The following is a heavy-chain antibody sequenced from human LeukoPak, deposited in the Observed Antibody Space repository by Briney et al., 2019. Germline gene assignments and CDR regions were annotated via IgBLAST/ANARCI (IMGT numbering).Heavy chain of an antibody. J-gene: IGHJ5*02. CDR1: GGSISSYY. Sequence: SETLSLTCTVSGGSISSYYWSWIRQPPGKGLEWIGYIYHSGSTYYNPSLKSRVTISVDRSKNQFSLKLSSVTAADTAVYYCAREDSYGSWFDPWGQGTLVTVSS. CDR3: AREDSYGSWFDP. CDR2: IYHSGST. V-gene: IGHV4-59*12. D-gene: IGHD5-18*01.